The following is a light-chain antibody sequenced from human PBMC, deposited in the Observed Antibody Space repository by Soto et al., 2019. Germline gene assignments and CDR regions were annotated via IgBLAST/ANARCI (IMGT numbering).Light chain of an antibody. CDR3: QQYSNWPSWT. Sequence: EKVMTQSPATLSMSPGERATLSCRAIQSVSSFLAWYQQKPGQAPRLLIYGASTRATGIPARFSGSGSGTEFTLTISSLQSEDFAVYYCQQYSNWPSWTFGQGTKV. CDR2: GAS. V-gene: IGKV3-15*01. J-gene: IGKJ1*01. CDR1: QSVSSF.